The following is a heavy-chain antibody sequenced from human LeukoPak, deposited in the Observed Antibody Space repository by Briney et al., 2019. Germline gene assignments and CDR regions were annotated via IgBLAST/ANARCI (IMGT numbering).Heavy chain of an antibody. Sequence: SETLSLTCTVSGDSISPYYWSWIRQSAEKGLQWIGRVSAGGTTDYNPSLKSRVTMSVDTSKTQFSLKMTSVTAADTAAYYCSRGGGQWLIPDFDYWGQGLLVIVSS. J-gene: IGHJ4*02. CDR1: GDSISPYY. V-gene: IGHV4-4*07. CDR3: SRGGGQWLIPDFDY. CDR2: VSAGGTT. D-gene: IGHD6-19*01.